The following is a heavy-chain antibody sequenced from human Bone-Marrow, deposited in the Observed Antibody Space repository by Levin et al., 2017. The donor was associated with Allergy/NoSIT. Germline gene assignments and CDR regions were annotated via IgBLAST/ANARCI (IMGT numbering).Heavy chain of an antibody. V-gene: IGHV4-61*01. J-gene: IGHJ4*02. CDR3: ARFNNYGDHGPPPGPFDY. CDR2: IYYSGST. Sequence: SQTLSLTCTVSGGSVSSGSYYWSWIRQPPGKGLEWIGYIYYSGSTNYNPSLKSRVTISVDTSKNQFSLKLSSVTAADTAVYYCARFNNYGDHGPPPGPFDYWGQGTLVTVSS. CDR1: GGSVSSGSYY. D-gene: IGHD4-17*01.